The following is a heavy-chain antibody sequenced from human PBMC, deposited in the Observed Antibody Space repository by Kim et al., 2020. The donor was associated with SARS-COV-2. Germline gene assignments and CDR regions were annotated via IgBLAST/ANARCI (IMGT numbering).Heavy chain of an antibody. D-gene: IGHD2-2*02. Sequence: SETLSLTCTVSGDTVSSYYWSWIRQPPGKGLEWIGYIYHSGITNYNPSLKGRVTISVDTSKNQFSLKLTSVTAADTAVYYFARERGDGRYCTSANCYRNWFDPWGQGTLVTVSS. J-gene: IGHJ5*02. CDR1: GDTVSSYY. V-gene: IGHV4-59*02. CDR2: IYHSGIT. CDR3: ARERGDGRYCTSANCYRNWFDP.